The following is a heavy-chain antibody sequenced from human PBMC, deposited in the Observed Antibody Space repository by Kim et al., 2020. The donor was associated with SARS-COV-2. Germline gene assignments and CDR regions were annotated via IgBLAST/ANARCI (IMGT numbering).Heavy chain of an antibody. D-gene: IGHD6-13*01. V-gene: IGHV5-51*01. CDR2: IDPNDSNI. CDR3: ARSTLGVTAAGAIHYYYGMDV. CDR1: GYSFINFW. Sequence: GESLKISCKGSGYSFINFWVGWVRQMPGKGLEWMGVIDPNDSNIRYSPSFEGQVTISVDKATTTAYLRWSSLKASDTAIYYCARSTLGVTAAGAIHYYYGMDVWGRGTTVTVSS. J-gene: IGHJ6*02.